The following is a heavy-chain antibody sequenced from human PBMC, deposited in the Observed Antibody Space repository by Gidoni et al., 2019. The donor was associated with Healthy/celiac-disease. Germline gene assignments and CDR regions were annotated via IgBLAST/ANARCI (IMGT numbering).Heavy chain of an antibody. D-gene: IGHD4-17*01. J-gene: IGHJ4*02. CDR2: IYSGVST. CDR3: ARDVGDYGDLDY. Sequence: EVQLVESGGGLVQPGGSLRLSCAASGFTVSSNYRSWVRQAPGKGLEWVSVIYSGVSTYYADSVNGRFTISRDNSKNTLYLQMNILRAEDTAVYYCARDVGDYGDLDYWGQGTLVTVSS. CDR1: GFTVSSNY. V-gene: IGHV3-66*01.